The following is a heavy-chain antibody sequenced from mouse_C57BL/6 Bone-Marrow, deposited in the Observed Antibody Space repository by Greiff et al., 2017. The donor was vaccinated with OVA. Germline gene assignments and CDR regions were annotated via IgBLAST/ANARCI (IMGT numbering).Heavy chain of an antibody. CDR1: GYTFTSYG. V-gene: IGHV1-81*01. CDR2: IYPRSGNT. Sequence: VQLQQSGAELARPGASVKLSCKASGYTFTSYGISWVKQRTGQGLEWIGEIYPRSGNTYYNEKFKGKATLTAAKSSSTAYMELRSLTSEDSAVYFCARQYYGSGGDFDVWGTGTTVTVSS. J-gene: IGHJ1*03. CDR3: ARQYYGSGGDFDV. D-gene: IGHD1-1*01.